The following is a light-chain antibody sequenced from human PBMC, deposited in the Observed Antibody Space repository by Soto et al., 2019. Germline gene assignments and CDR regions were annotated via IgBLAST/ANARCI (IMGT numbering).Light chain of an antibody. CDR2: DDN. CDR1: SSNIGGNS. J-gene: IGLJ1*01. Sequence: QSVLTQPPSVSAAPGQKVTISCSGSSSNIGGNSVSWYQQLPGTAPKLLIHDDNKRPSGIPDRLSGSKSGTSATLGITGFQTGDEADYYCGSWDSSLSAYVFGTGTKVTVL. V-gene: IGLV1-51*01. CDR3: GSWDSSLSAYV.